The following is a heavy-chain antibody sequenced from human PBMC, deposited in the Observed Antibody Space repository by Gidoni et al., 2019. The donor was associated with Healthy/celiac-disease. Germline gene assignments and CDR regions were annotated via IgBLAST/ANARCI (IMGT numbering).Heavy chain of an antibody. Sequence: QVQLVESGGGVVQPGRSLRLSCAASGFTFSSYGMHWVRQAPGKGLEWVAVIWYDGSNKYYADSVKGRLTISRDNSKNTLYLQMNSLRAEDTAVYYCARDSVAGLYYFDYWGQGTLVTVSS. CDR1: GFTFSSYG. V-gene: IGHV3-33*01. J-gene: IGHJ4*02. CDR2: IWYDGSNK. D-gene: IGHD6-19*01. CDR3: ARDSVAGLYYFDY.